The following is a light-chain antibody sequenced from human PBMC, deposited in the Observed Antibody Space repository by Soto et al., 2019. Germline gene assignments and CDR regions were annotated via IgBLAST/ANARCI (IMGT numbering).Light chain of an antibody. CDR3: QQYDNLPLT. Sequence: DIQMTQSPSSLSASVGDRVTITCQASQDISNYLNWYQQKPGKAPKLLIYDASNLETGVPSRFSGSGSGTDFTFTISSLQPEDIATYSCQQYDNLPLTFGGGTNVEIK. CDR1: QDISNY. J-gene: IGKJ4*01. CDR2: DAS. V-gene: IGKV1-33*01.